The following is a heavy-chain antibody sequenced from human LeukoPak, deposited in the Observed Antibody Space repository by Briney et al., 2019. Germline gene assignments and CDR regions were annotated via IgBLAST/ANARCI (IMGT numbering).Heavy chain of an antibody. CDR2: ISYDGSNK. CDR1: GFTFSSYG. CDR3: AKGRTVPFDY. V-gene: IGHV3-30*18. J-gene: IGHJ4*02. Sequence: GGSLRLSCAASGFTFSSYGMHWVRQAPGKGLEWVAVISYDGSNKYYADSVKGRFTISRDNSKNTLYLQMNSLRAEDTAVYYCAKGRTVPFDYWGQGTLVTVSS. D-gene: IGHD4-17*01.